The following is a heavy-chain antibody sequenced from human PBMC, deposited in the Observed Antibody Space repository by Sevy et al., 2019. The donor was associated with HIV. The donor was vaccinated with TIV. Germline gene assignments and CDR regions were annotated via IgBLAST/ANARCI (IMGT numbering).Heavy chain of an antibody. V-gene: IGHV3-53*01. CDR1: GFTVNSNY. D-gene: IGHD6-13*01. CDR2: IYSGGST. J-gene: IGHJ4*02. Sequence: GGSLRLSCAASGFTVNSNYMSWVRQAPGKGLEWVSVIYSGGSTYYADSVKGRFTISRDNSKNTLYLQMNSLRAEDTAVYYCARDHSSSWYDYWGQGTLVTVSS. CDR3: ARDHSSSWYDY.